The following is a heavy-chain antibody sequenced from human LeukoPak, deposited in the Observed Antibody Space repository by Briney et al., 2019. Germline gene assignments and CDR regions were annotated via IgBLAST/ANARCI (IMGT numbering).Heavy chain of an antibody. CDR2: IKEDGNEK. J-gene: IGHJ4*02. CDR3: ARDPGIAAAGTVGYFDY. CDR1: GFTFSSYW. D-gene: IGHD6-13*01. Sequence: PGGSLRLSCAASGFTFSSYWMSWVRQAPGKGLEWVANIKEDGNEKHYVDSVKGRFTISRDNAKNSLYLQMNSLRAEDTAVYYCARDPGIAAAGTVGYFDYWGQGTLVTVSS. V-gene: IGHV3-7*01.